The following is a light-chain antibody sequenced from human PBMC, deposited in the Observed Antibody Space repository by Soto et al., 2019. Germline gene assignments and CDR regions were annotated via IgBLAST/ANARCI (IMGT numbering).Light chain of an antibody. CDR2: GAS. CDR3: QQYPRWRT. Sequence: IVMTQSPVTLSVSPGERATLSCRASQGISNNLARYQHNPGQAPTLLLYGASTRSTGVPAMFSGSGSGTAFTLTISSLQSEEFAVEFYQQYPRWRTFGQGDKVESK. V-gene: IGKV3-15*01. CDR1: QGISNN. J-gene: IGKJ1*01.